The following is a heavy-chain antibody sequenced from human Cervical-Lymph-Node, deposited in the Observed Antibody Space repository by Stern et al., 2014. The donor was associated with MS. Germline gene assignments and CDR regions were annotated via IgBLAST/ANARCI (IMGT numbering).Heavy chain of an antibody. J-gene: IGHJ4*02. CDR2: PGGDGRTT. CDR1: GFTFSDYW. Sequence: EVQLLESGGDLVQPGGSLSLSCAASGFTFSDYWLHWVRQAPRKGLVWVSRPGGDGRTTNYADSVKGRFPISRDNARNTVYLQMNSLRAEDTAVYYCARDIRDFNYWGQGTLVTVSS. V-gene: IGHV3-74*01. CDR3: ARDIRDFNY.